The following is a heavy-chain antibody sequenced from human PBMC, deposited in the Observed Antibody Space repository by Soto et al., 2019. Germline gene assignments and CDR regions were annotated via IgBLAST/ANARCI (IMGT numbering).Heavy chain of an antibody. CDR2: ISSSGTTI. CDR3: ARIGFYDFWSGYESPMDV. J-gene: IGHJ6*03. V-gene: IGHV3-48*01. CDR1: GFTFSSYS. D-gene: IGHD3-3*01. Sequence: EVQLVESGGGLVQPGGSLRLSCAASGFTFSSYSMNWVRQAPGKGLEWVSFISSSGTTIYYANSVKGRFTISRDNAKNSLYLQMNSLRAEDTAVYYCARIGFYDFWSGYESPMDVWGKGTRVTVSS.